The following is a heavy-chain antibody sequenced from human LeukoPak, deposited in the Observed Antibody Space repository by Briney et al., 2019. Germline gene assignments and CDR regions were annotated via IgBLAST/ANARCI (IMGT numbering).Heavy chain of an antibody. CDR1: GFTFRSYG. D-gene: IGHD6-13*01. Sequence: GGSLRLSCVASGFTFRSYGMHWVRQAPGKGLEWVAVIAYDGSNKYYADSVKGRFTISRDNSKNTLYLQTNSLRAEDTAVYYCAKSAFGHSSNWYYFDYWGQGTLVTVSS. CDR3: AKSAFGHSSNWYYFDY. J-gene: IGHJ4*02. V-gene: IGHV3-30*18. CDR2: IAYDGSNK.